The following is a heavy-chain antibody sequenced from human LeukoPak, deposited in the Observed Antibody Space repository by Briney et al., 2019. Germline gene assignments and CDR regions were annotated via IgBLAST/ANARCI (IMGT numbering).Heavy chain of an antibody. CDR2: IRYDGSNK. J-gene: IGHJ4*02. Sequence: GGSLRLSCAASGFTFSSYGMHWVRQARGKGLEWVAFIRYDGSNKYYADSVKGRFTMSRDNSKNTLYLQMNSLTAEDTAVYYCAKALSLIAVAATGYWGQGTLVTVSS. CDR3: AKALSLIAVAATGY. V-gene: IGHV3-30*02. D-gene: IGHD6-19*01. CDR1: GFTFSSYG.